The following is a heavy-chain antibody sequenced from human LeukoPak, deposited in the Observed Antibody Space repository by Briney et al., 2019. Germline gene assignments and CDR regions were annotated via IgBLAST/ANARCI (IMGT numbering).Heavy chain of an antibody. CDR2: MNPSGGTT. J-gene: IGHJ4*02. CDR1: GYTFTRYY. CDR3: AREESGGLFDY. D-gene: IGHD3-16*01. Sequence: ASVRVSCKASGYTFTRYYIHRVRQAPGQGLEWMGKMNPSGGTTTYAQKFQGRVTVTRDTPTSTVYMEMSSLRPEDTAVYYCAREESGGLFDYWGQGTLLTVSS. V-gene: IGHV1-46*01.